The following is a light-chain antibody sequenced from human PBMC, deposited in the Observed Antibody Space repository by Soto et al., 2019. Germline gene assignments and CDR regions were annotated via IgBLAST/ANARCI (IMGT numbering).Light chain of an antibody. J-gene: IGKJ2*01. V-gene: IGKV1-39*01. Sequence: DIQMTQSPSSLSASVGDRVTITCRASQYMSNFLNWYQQKPGRAPKLLIYAASTLQSGVPSGFSGSGSGTTFTLTISSLQPEDFATYYCQQSYSSPYTFGQGTNLEIK. CDR1: QYMSNF. CDR2: AAS. CDR3: QQSYSSPYT.